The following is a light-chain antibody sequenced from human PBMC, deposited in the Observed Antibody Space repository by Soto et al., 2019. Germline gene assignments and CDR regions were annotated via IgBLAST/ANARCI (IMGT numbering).Light chain of an antibody. CDR2: EVN. CDR1: SSDIGGYNY. J-gene: IGLJ2*01. Sequence: QSALTQPPSASGSPGQSVAISCTGTSSDIGGYNYVSWYQIHPGKAPKLMIYEVNKRPSGVPDRFSGSKSGNTASLIVSGLQAEDEADYYCSSYACSNMGVFGGGTKLTVL. V-gene: IGLV2-8*01. CDR3: SSYACSNMGV.